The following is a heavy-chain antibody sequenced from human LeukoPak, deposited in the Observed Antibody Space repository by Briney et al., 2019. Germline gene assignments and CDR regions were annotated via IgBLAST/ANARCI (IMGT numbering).Heavy chain of an antibody. D-gene: IGHD2-21*02. Sequence: PSETLSLTCTVSGYSISSGYYWGWIRQPPGKGLEWIGRIYRSGSTYFNPSLKSRFTISVDTSKNQFSLKLSSVTAADTAVYYCARVAYCGGDCYSYFDYWGQGTLVTVSS. CDR3: ARVAYCGGDCYSYFDY. V-gene: IGHV4-38-2*02. J-gene: IGHJ4*02. CDR1: GYSISSGYY. CDR2: IYRSGST.